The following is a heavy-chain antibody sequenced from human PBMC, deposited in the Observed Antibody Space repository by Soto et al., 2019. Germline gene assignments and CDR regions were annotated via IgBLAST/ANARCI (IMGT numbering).Heavy chain of an antibody. CDR1: GGTFSKYA. J-gene: IGHJ2*01. D-gene: IGHD6-19*01. CDR3: AQTLGLAVAGPGRFDL. Sequence: QVQLVQSGAEVKKPGSSVKVSCKASGGTFSKYAISWVRQAPGQGLEWMGGITPIFGTANYAQKFQGRVTITADESMSTAYMELSRLRSEDTAVYYCAQTLGLAVAGPGRFDLWGRGTLVTVSS. V-gene: IGHV1-69*12. CDR2: ITPIFGTA.